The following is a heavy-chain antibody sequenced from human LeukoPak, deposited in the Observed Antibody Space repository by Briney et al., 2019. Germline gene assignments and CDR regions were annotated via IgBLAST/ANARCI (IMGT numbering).Heavy chain of an antibody. V-gene: IGHV1-2*06. J-gene: IGHJ6*04. CDR3: ARGPWIQLGTDA. D-gene: IGHD5-18*01. CDR2: INPKSGGA. Sequence: ASVKVSCKASGYSFTGYYMHWVRQAPGQGLEWMGRINPKSGGANYAQKFQGRVTMTRDTSISTAYLDLSRLGSDDTAVYFCARGPWIQLGTDAWGKRTTVTVSS. CDR1: GYSFTGYY.